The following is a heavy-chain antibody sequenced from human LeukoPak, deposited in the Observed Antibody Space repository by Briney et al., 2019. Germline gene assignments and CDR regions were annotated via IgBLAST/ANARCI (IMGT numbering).Heavy chain of an antibody. CDR2: ISYDGSNK. D-gene: IGHD5-24*01. CDR1: GFTFSSYG. J-gene: IGHJ4*02. Sequence: GGSLRLSCAASGFTFSSYGMHWVRQAPGKGLEWVAVISYDGSNKYYADSVKGRFTISRDNSKNTLYLQMNSLRAEDTAVYYCAKDLQMATIGSFHWGQGTLVTVSS. CDR3: AKDLQMATIGSFH. V-gene: IGHV3-30*18.